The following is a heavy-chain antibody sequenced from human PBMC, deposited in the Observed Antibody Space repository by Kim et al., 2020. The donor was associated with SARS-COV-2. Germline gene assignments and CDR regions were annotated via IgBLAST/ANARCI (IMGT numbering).Heavy chain of an antibody. J-gene: IGHJ4*02. V-gene: IGHV3-23*01. CDR3: AKDTDGYSSGTFG. Sequence: YADSVKGRFTISRDNSKNTLYLQMNSLRAEDTAVYYCAKDTDGYSSGTFGWGQGTLVTVSS. D-gene: IGHD6-19*01.